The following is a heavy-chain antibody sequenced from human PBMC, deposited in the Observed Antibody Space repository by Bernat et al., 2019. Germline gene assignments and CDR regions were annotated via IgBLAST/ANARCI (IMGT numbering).Heavy chain of an antibody. CDR2: ISSNGGST. V-gene: IGHV3-64D*06. Sequence: EVQLVESGGGLVQPGGSLRLSCSASGFTFSSYAMHWVRQAPGKGLEYVSAISSNGGSTYYADSVKGRFTISRDNSKNTLYLQMSSLRAEDTAVYYCVKGYDILTGYYVDPWGQGTLVTVSS. CDR1: GFTFSSYA. J-gene: IGHJ5*02. CDR3: VKGYDILTGYYVDP. D-gene: IGHD3-9*01.